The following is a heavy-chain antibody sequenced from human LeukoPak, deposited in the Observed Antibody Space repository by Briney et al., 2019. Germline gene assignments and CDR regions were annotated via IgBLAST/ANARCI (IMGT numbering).Heavy chain of an antibody. CDR3: ARGVTGIYYYYYMDV. CDR1: GYTFTGYY. Sequence: ASVKVSCKASGYTFTGYYIHWVRQARGQGLEWMGWINPNSGDTNYAQKFQGEVTMTRDTSISTAYMELSRLRSDDTAVYYCARGVTGIYYYYYMDVWGKGTTVTVSS. V-gene: IGHV1-2*02. J-gene: IGHJ6*03. CDR2: INPNSGDT. D-gene: IGHD3-10*01.